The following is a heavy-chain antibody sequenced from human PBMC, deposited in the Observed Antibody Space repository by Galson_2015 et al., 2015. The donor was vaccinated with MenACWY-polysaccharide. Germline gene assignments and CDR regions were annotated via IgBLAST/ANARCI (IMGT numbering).Heavy chain of an antibody. CDR2: IQYDGSKI. J-gene: IGHJ3*02. V-gene: IGHV3-33*01. CDR1: GSRFSHSG. CDR3: AREGSRIVFHAFDT. D-gene: IGHD2-15*01. Sequence: SLRLSCAASGSRFSHSGMHWVRQAPGKGLEWVAVIQYDGSKIVYADSVKGRFTISRDNSKNKLFLEMNSLGAEDTAVYYCAREGSRIVFHAFDTWGQGTMVTVSS.